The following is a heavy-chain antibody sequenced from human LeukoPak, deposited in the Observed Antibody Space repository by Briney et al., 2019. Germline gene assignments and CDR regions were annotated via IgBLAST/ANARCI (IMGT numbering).Heavy chain of an antibody. J-gene: IGHJ4*02. Sequence: SETLSLTCAVYGGSFSGYYWSWIRQPPGKGLEWIGEIYHSGSTNYNPSLKSRVTISVDTSTNQFSLKLSSVTAADTAVYYCARALTWRQYDYVWGSYRYYFDYWGQGTLVTVSS. D-gene: IGHD3-16*02. CDR1: GGSFSGYY. CDR2: IYHSGST. CDR3: ARALTWRQYDYVWGSYRYYFDY. V-gene: IGHV4-34*01.